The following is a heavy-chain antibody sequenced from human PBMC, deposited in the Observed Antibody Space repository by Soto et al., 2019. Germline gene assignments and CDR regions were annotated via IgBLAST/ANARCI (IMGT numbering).Heavy chain of an antibody. Sequence: GGSLRLSCAASGFTFSSYSMNWVRQAPGKGLEWVSSISSSSSYIYYADSVKGRFTISRDNAKNSLYLQMNSLRAEDTAVYYRARDRELLAADFDYWGQGTLVTVSS. J-gene: IGHJ4*02. CDR2: ISSSSSYI. V-gene: IGHV3-21*01. D-gene: IGHD1-26*01. CDR3: ARDRELLAADFDY. CDR1: GFTFSSYS.